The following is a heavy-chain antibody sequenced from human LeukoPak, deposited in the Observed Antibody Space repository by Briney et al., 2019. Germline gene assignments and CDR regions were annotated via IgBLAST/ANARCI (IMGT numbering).Heavy chain of an antibody. CDR1: WLTVSSNY. CDR2: IYSGGST. D-gene: IGHD5-18*01. J-gene: IGHJ4*02. CDR3: ARGYSYGTKQFDY. V-gene: IGHV3-53*01. Sequence: PGGSLRLSCAASWLTVSSNYMTWVRQAPGKGLEWASVIYSGGSTHYADSVKGRFTISRDNSKNTLYLQMNSLRVEDTAVYYCARGYSYGTKQFDYWGQGTLVTVSS.